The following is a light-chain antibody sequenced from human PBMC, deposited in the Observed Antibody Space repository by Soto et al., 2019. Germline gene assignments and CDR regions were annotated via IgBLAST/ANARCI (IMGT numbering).Light chain of an antibody. CDR3: KSYAGSNNGV. Sequence: QSVLTQPPSASGSPGQSVTISCTGTSSDVGGYNYVSWYQQHPGKAPKLMIYEVSNRPSGVPDRFSGSKSDNTASLTVSGLQAEDEADYYCKSYAGSNNGVFGGGTKLTVL. CDR1: SSDVGGYNY. CDR2: EVS. V-gene: IGLV2-8*01. J-gene: IGLJ3*02.